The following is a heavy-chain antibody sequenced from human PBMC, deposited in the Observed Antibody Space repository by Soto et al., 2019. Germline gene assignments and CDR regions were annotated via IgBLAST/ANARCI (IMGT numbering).Heavy chain of an antibody. J-gene: IGHJ6*03. CDR3: ARDRGVAPPVAGNTHYYYYMDV. CDR1: GFSFSNYW. D-gene: IGHD6-19*01. Sequence: QEQFGPSGVGVKKPGGLVKVSCQASGFSFSNYWIPWVRPAPGPGVEGMGLVRGYNGKTNYAQKFQGRVTMTTDASTSTAYLELRSLRSDDTAVYYCARDRGVAPPVAGNTHYYYYMDVWGKGTTVTVSS. V-gene: IGHV1-18*01. CDR2: VRGYNGKT.